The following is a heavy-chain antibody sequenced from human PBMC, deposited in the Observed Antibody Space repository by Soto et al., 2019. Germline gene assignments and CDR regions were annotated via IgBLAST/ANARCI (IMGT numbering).Heavy chain of an antibody. CDR2: ISSSSSYT. CDR1: GFTFSDYY. D-gene: IGHD6-19*01. J-gene: IGHJ4*02. CDR3: ARTVAGTSPYSYFDY. V-gene: IGHV3-11*06. Sequence: GGSLRLSCAASGFTFSDYYMSWIRQAPGKGLEWVSYISSSSSYTNYADSVKGRFTISRDNAKNSLYLQMNSLRAEDTAVYYCARTVAGTSPYSYFDYWGQGTLVTVSS.